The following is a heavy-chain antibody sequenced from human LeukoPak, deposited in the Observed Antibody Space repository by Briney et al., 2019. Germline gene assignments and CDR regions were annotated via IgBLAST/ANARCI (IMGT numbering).Heavy chain of an antibody. CDR1: GFTFSDFA. CDR3: ARARGYIYGLNWFDP. D-gene: IGHD5-18*01. J-gene: IGHJ5*02. CDR2: IFQGGGEI. Sequence: GGSLRLSCAASGFTFSDFAMIWVRQPPGKGLEWVSSIFQGGGEIHYADSVRGRFTISRDNSRSTLFLQMNSLRAEDTAVYYCARARGYIYGLNWFDPWGQGTLVTVSS. V-gene: IGHV3-23*01.